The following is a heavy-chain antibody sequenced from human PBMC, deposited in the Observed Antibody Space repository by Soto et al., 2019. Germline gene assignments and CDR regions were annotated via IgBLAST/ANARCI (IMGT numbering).Heavy chain of an antibody. CDR1: GYTFTSYG. CDR2: ISAYNGNT. D-gene: IGHD3-3*01. V-gene: IGHV1-18*01. CDR3: TRDLSRFLEWSQPDAFDI. J-gene: IGHJ3*02. Sequence: ASVKVSCKASGYTFTSYGISWVRQAPGQGLEWMGWISAYNGNTNYAQKHQGRVTITTDTSTSTAYMELRSLRSDDTAENYCTRDLSRFLEWSQPDAFDIWGQGTMVTVSS.